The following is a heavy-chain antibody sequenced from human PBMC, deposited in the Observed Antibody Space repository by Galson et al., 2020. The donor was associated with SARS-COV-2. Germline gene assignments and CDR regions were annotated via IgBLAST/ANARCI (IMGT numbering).Heavy chain of an antibody. CDR1: GFTFSDYY. CDR3: ARNGRDCSGGICYGAEYFQH. CDR2: ISRSGSYT. V-gene: IGHV3-11*06. Sequence: GESLKISCAASGFTFSDYYMSWVRQAPGKGLEWVSYISRSGSYTNYADSVKGRFTISRDNAKNSLYLQMNSLRSEDTALYFCARNGRDCSGGICYGAEYFQHWGQGTLVTVSS. J-gene: IGHJ1*01. D-gene: IGHD2-15*01.